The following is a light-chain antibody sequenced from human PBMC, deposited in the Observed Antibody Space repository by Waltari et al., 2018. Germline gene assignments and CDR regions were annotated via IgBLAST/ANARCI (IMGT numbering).Light chain of an antibody. V-gene: IGKV3-11*01. CDR1: QNVSTY. Sequence: EIVLTQSPATLSLSPGERATLSCRASQNVSTYLAWYQQKPGQAPRLLMFDASKRATGTPSRFSGSGSVTDCTLTISSLEPEDFAVYYCQQRASWLTFGGGTRVEIK. J-gene: IGKJ4*01. CDR3: QQRASWLT. CDR2: DAS.